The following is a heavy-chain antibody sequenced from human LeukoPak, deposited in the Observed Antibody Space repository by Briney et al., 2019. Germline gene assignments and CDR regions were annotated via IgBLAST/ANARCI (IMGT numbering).Heavy chain of an antibody. Sequence: AGGSLRLSCAASGFTFSSYGMHWVRQGPGKGLEWGAVISYDGSNKYYADSVKGRFTISRDNSKNTLYLQMNSLRAEDTAVYYCAREGIAVAGLFDYWGQGTLVTVSS. J-gene: IGHJ4*02. CDR3: AREGIAVAGLFDY. V-gene: IGHV3-30-3*01. CDR1: GFTFSSYG. CDR2: ISYDGSNK. D-gene: IGHD6-19*01.